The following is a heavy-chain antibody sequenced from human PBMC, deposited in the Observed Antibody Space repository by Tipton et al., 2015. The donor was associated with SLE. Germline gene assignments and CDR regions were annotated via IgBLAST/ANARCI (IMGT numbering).Heavy chain of an antibody. D-gene: IGHD3-10*01. J-gene: IGHJ5*02. V-gene: IGHV4-34*01. CDR2: INHSGST. CDR3: ARRGAFGFDP. CDR1: GGSFSGYY. Sequence: TLSLTCAVYGGSFSGYYWSWIRQPPGKGLEWIGEINHSGSTNYNPSLQSRVTISVDTSKNQFSLKLSSVTAADTAVYYCARRGAFGFDPWGQGTLVTVSS.